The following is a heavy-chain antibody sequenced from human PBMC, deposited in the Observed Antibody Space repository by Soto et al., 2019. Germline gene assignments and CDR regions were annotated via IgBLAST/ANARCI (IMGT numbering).Heavy chain of an antibody. V-gene: IGHV4-59*08. CDR1: GCSISSYY. J-gene: IGHJ5*02. CDR2: IYYSGST. CDR3: AKGWFDP. Sequence: SETLSLTCPFSGCSISSYYWSWIRQPPGKGLEWIGYIYYSGSTNYNPSLKSRVTISVDTSKNQFSLKLSSVTAADTAVYYCAKGWFDPWGQGTLVTVSS.